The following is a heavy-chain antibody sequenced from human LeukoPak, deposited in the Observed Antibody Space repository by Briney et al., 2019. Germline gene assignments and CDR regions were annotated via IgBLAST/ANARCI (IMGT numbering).Heavy chain of an antibody. CDR1: GFTFSSYA. Sequence: GGSQTLSCAASGFTFSSYAMNWVRQAPRKGLEGVSGNSKSGVSTDYADSVKGRFTISRDNFKNSLYLQMNSLTAEDTAVSDCAKGVFGSGWPNWGQGTLVTVSS. CDR2: NSKSGVST. D-gene: IGHD6-19*01. V-gene: IGHV3-23*01. CDR3: AKGVFGSGWPN. J-gene: IGHJ4*02.